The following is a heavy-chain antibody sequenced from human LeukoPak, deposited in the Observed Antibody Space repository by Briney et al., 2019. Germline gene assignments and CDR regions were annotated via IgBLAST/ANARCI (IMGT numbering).Heavy chain of an antibody. D-gene: IGHD4-17*01. CDR1: GYTFTGYY. J-gene: IGHJ5*02. V-gene: IGHV1-2*02. CDR3: ARDRAYGDYVWFDP. Sequence: ASVKVSCKASGYTFTGYYMHWVRQAPGQGLEWMGWINPNSGGTNYAQKFQGRVTMTRDTSISTAYMELSRLRSDDTAVYYCARDRAYGDYVWFDPWGQGTLVTVSS. CDR2: INPNSGGT.